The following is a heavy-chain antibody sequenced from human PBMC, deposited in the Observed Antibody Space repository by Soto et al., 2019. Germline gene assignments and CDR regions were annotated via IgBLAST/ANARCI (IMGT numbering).Heavy chain of an antibody. CDR2: ISSSSTI. CDR1: GFTFSTYS. D-gene: IGHD6-19*01. Sequence: EVQLVESGGDLVQPGGSLRLSCAASGFTFSTYSMNWVRQAPGKGLEWVSSISSSSTIYYADSVKGRYTISRDNVQNSLYLQMLSLRAEDTAVYYCARGRGSGWTFDYWGQGTLVTVSS. CDR3: ARGRGSGWTFDY. J-gene: IGHJ4*02. V-gene: IGHV3-48*01.